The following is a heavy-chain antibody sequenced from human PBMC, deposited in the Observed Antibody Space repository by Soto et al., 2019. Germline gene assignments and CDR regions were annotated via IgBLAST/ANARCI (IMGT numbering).Heavy chain of an antibody. Sequence: SDTLCLTCAVSGGSISSGGYSWSWIRQPPGKGLEWIGYISHSGSTYYNPSLKSRVTISVDRSKNQFSLKLSSVTAADTAVYYCARVPDRWGQGTLVTVSS. CDR2: ISHSGST. CDR1: GGSISSGGYS. V-gene: IGHV4-30-2*01. J-gene: IGHJ5*02. D-gene: IGHD2-2*01. CDR3: ARVPDR.